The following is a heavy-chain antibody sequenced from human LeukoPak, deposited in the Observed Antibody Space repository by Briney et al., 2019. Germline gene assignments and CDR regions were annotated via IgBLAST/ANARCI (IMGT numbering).Heavy chain of an antibody. J-gene: IGHJ3*02. CDR1: GYSISSTNW. CDR2: IYHNGNT. Sequence: SDTLSLTCAVSGYSISSTNWWGWLRQPPGKGLEWIGYIYHNGNTYYNPSPKSRVTMSVDTSKNQFSLTLSSVTAVDTAVYYCARRFGLDASDIWGQGALVTVSS. D-gene: IGHD3-3*01. V-gene: IGHV4-28*01. CDR3: ARRFGLDASDI.